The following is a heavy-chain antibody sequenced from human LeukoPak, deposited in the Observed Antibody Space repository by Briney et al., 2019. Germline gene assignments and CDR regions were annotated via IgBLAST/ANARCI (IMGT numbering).Heavy chain of an antibody. CDR1: GFTVSSKY. V-gene: IGHV3-66*01. Sequence: GGSLRLSCAASGFTVSSKYMNWVRQAPGKGLEWVSVIYSGGSTDYADSVKGRVTISRDQSNNRLYLQINSLRAEDTAVYYCARDKSKSMVRGVTIKDHYYYYMDVWGKGTTVTISS. CDR2: IYSGGST. J-gene: IGHJ6*03. CDR3: ARDKSKSMVRGVTIKDHYYYYMDV. D-gene: IGHD3-10*01.